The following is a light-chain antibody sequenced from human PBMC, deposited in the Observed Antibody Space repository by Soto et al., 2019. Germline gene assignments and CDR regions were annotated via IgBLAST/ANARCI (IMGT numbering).Light chain of an antibody. Sequence: EIVMTQSPATLSVSPGERATLSCRASQSVSSNYFAWYQQKPGQAPRLLIYGVSSRATGIPARFSGSGSGTDFTLTISSLEPEDFAVYYCQQRSNWPPTFGQGTKVDIK. CDR3: QQRSNWPPT. CDR2: GVS. V-gene: IGKV3D-20*02. CDR1: QSVSSNY. J-gene: IGKJ2*01.